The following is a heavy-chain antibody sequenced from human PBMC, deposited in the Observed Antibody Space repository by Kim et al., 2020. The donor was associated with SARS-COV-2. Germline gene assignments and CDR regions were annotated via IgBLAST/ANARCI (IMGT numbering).Heavy chain of an antibody. Sequence: GGSLRLSCAASGFTFSSYGMHWVRQAPGKGLEWVAVISYDGSNKYYADSVKGRFTISRDNSKNTLYLQMNSLRAEDTAVYYCAKDQSLLRRDWYDAFDI. CDR3: AKDQSLLRRDWYDAFDI. V-gene: IGHV3-30*18. J-gene: IGHJ3*02. CDR1: GFTFSSYG. CDR2: ISYDGSNK. D-gene: IGHD6-19*01.